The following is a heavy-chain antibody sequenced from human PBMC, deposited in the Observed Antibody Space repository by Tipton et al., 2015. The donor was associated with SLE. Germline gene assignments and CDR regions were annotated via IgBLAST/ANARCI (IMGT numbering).Heavy chain of an antibody. CDR1: GGSFSDYY. J-gene: IGHJ5*02. V-gene: IGHV4-34*01. CDR3: ARLHGYSYGLNWFDP. D-gene: IGHD5-18*01. CDR2: INHSGST. Sequence: TLSLTCAVYGGSFSDYYWTWLRQPPGKGLEWIGEINHSGSTNYNPSLKSRVTISVDTSKNHFSLRLSSVTAADTAVYYCARLHGYSYGLNWFDPWGQGTLISVSS.